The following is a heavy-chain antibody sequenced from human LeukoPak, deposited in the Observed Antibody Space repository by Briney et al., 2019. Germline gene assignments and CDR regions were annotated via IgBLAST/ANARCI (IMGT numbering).Heavy chain of an antibody. Sequence: SETLSLTCAVYGGSFSGYYWSWIRQPPGKGLEWIGEINHSGSTNYNPSLKSRVTISVDTSKNQFSLKLSSVTAADTAVYYCARGPYSSGWYTRVFYCFDYWGQGTLVTVSS. CDR1: GGSFSGYY. CDR2: INHSGST. V-gene: IGHV4-34*01. CDR3: ARGPYSSGWYTRVFYCFDY. D-gene: IGHD6-19*01. J-gene: IGHJ4*02.